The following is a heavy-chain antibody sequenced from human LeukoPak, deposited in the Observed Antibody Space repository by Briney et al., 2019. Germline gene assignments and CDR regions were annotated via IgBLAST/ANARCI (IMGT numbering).Heavy chain of an antibody. J-gene: IGHJ5*02. CDR3: ASDLGGSNLLGNFDP. CDR2: IWYDGSNK. D-gene: IGHD1-26*01. CDR1: GFTFSTYG. Sequence: PGGSLRLSCAASGFTFSTYGMHWVRQAPGKGLEWVAVIWYDGSNKYYADSVKGRFTISRDNSKNTLYLQMNSLRAEDTAVYYCASDLGGSNLLGNFDPWGQGTLVTVSS. V-gene: IGHV3-33*01.